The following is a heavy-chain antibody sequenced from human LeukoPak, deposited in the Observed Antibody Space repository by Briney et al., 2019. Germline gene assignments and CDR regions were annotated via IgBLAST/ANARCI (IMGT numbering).Heavy chain of an antibody. D-gene: IGHD2-2*01. CDR2: ISGSSNYI. CDR1: GFTFSTYV. J-gene: IGHJ4*02. V-gene: IGHV3-21*01. Sequence: KTGRSLRLSCAASGFTFSTYVMNWVRQAPGKGLEWVSFISGSSNYIYYADSMKGRFTISRDNAKNTLYLQMNSLRAEDTAVYYCASGSTSSPQAIDYWGQGTLVTVSS. CDR3: ASGSTSSPQAIDY.